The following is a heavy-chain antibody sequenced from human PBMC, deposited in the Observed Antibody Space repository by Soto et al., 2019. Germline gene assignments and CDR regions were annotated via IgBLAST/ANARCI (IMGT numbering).Heavy chain of an antibody. J-gene: IGHJ4*02. CDR1: WYSFTSYW. D-gene: IGHD3-9*01. CDR2: SYPGDSDT. Sequence: GESLKISCKGSWYSFTSYWIGWVRQMPGKGLEWMGLSYPGDSDTRYSPSFQGQVTISADKSISTAYLQWSSLKASDTAMYYCARSRVDYEILTVSPPFDYWGQGTLVTVSS. V-gene: IGHV5-51*01. CDR3: ARSRVDYEILTVSPPFDY.